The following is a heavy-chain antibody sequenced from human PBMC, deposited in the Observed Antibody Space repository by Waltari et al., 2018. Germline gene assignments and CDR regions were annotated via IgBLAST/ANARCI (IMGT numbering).Heavy chain of an antibody. CDR2: IYYSGST. Sequence: QLQLQESGPGLVKPSETLSLTCTVSGGSISSSSYYWGWIRQPPGKGLEWIGSIYYSGSTYYNPSLKSRVTISVDTSKNQFSLKLSSVTAADTAVYYCANRDGYNYADAFDIWGQGTMVTVSS. CDR3: ANRDGYNYADAFDI. V-gene: IGHV4-39*01. CDR1: GGSISSSSYY. J-gene: IGHJ3*02. D-gene: IGHD5-12*01.